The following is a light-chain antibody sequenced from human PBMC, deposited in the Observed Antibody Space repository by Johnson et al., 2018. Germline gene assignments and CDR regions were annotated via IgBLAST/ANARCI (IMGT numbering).Light chain of an antibody. CDR2: DNN. Sequence: QSVLTQPPSVSAAPGQKVTISCSGSSSNIGNNYVSWYQQLPGTAPKLLIYDNNKRPSGIPDRFSGSKSGTSATLGITGLQTGDEADYYGGTWDSSLSAGNVFVTGTKVTV. CDR1: SSNIGNNY. J-gene: IGLJ1*01. V-gene: IGLV1-51*01. CDR3: GTWDSSLSAGNV.